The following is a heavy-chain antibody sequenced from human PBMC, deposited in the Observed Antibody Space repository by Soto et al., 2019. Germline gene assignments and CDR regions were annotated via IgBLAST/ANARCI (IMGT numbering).Heavy chain of an antibody. J-gene: IGHJ4*02. CDR1: GGSISSSNW. CDR2: IYYSGTT. CDR3: ARSISVAMDF. Sequence: SETLSLTCAVSGGSISSSNWWSLVRQPPGKGLEWIGSIYYSGTTYYNPSLKSRVTISVDTSKNQFSLKLSSVTAADTAVYYCARSISVAMDFWGQGTLVTVSS. V-gene: IGHV4-39*01. D-gene: IGHD6-19*01.